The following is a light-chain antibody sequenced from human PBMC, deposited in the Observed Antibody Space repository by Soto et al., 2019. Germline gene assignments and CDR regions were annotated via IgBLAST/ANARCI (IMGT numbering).Light chain of an antibody. CDR2: ANN. J-gene: IGLJ1*01. CDR3: QSYDSSLSGFDV. V-gene: IGLV1-40*01. CDR1: SSNIGAGYA. Sequence: QSVLTQPPSVSGAPGQRVTISCTGSSSNIGAGYAVHWYQQLPGTAPKLLIYANNNRPSGVPDRFSGSKSGTSASLAITGLQAEDEADYYCQSYDSSLSGFDVFGTGTKLTVL.